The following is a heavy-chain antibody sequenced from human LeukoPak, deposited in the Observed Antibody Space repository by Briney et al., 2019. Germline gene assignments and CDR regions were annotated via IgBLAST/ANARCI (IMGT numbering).Heavy chain of an antibody. Sequence: SETLSLTCTVSGGSISTYYWTWIRQPAGKGLEWIGHIYISGTTNYSPSLKSRVTMSVDTSKNQFTLKLSSVTAADTAVYYCARERTSCTNGVCRTPRWFDPWGQGILVTVSS. D-gene: IGHD2-8*01. CDR2: IYISGTT. J-gene: IGHJ5*02. CDR1: GGSISTYY. CDR3: ARERTSCTNGVCRTPRWFDP. V-gene: IGHV4-4*07.